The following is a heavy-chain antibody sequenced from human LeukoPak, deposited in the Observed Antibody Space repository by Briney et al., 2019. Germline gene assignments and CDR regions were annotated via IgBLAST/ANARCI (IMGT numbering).Heavy chain of an antibody. CDR3: VRRGDYGDSSHY. Sequence: GESLKIPCKGSGYSFISYWIGWVRQMPGKGLELMGIIYPGDSKTRYSPSFQGQVTFSADKSVTTAYLQWSSLKASDTAMYYCVRRGDYGDSSHYWGQGTLVTVSS. CDR1: GYSFISYW. D-gene: IGHD4-17*01. CDR2: IYPGDSKT. V-gene: IGHV5-51*01. J-gene: IGHJ4*02.